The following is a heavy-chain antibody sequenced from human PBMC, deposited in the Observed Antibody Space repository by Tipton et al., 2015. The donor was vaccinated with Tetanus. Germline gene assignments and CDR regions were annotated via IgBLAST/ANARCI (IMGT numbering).Heavy chain of an antibody. CDR1: GFTFSSYA. V-gene: IGHV3-23*01. CDR3: AKGDLPYYDSSGMAFDI. CDR2: ISGSGGST. Sequence: SGFTFSSYAMSWVRQAPGKGLEWVSAISGSGGSTYYADSVKGRFTISRDNSKNTLYLQMNSLRAEDTAVYYCAKGDLPYYDSSGMAFDIWGQGTMVTVSS. D-gene: IGHD3-22*01. J-gene: IGHJ3*02.